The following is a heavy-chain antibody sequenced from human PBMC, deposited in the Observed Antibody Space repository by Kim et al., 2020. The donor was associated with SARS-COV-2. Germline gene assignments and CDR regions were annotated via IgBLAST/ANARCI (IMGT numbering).Heavy chain of an antibody. CDR3: AKDQMDIVVVPAAMRYYYYGMDV. Sequence: GGSLRLSCAASGFTFSSYGMHWVRQAPGKGLEWVAVISYDGSNKYYADSVKGRFTISRDNSKNTLYLQMNSLRAEDTAVYYCAKDQMDIVVVPAAMRYYYYGMDVWDQGTTVTVSS. D-gene: IGHD2-2*03. V-gene: IGHV3-30*18. CDR2: ISYDGSNK. J-gene: IGHJ6*02. CDR1: GFTFSSYG.